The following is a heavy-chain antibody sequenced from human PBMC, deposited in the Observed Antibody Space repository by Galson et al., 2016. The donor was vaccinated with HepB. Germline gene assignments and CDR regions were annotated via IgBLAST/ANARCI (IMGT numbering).Heavy chain of an antibody. Sequence: QSGAEVKKPGESLKISCKTSGYNFLNNWIGWVRQMPGKGLEWMGRIDPSGSYTNYSPSFQGHVTISADKSISTAYLQWSSLKASDTAMYYCARHSGGFITTGYWGQGTLVTVSS. CDR2: IDPSGSYT. J-gene: IGHJ4*02. CDR3: ARHSGGFITTGY. CDR1: GYNFLNNW. V-gene: IGHV5-10-1*01. D-gene: IGHD3-3*01.